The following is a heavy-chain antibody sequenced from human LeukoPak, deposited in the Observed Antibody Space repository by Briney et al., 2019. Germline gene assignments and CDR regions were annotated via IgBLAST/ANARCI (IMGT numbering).Heavy chain of an antibody. D-gene: IGHD6-13*01. V-gene: IGHV3-23*01. CDR3: AKAGSSSWYHWFDP. Sequence: HGGSLRLSCAASGLTFSNYAMSWVRQAPGRGLEWVSTISGSGGSTYYADSVKGRFTISRDNSKNTLYLQMNSLRAEDTAVYYCAKAGSSSWYHWFDPWGQGTLVTVSS. CDR1: GLTFSNYA. CDR2: ISGSGGST. J-gene: IGHJ5*02.